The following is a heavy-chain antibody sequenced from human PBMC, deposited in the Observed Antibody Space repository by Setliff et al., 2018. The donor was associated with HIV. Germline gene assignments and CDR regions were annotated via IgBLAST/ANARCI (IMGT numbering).Heavy chain of an antibody. CDR3: ARDGPLEGSYRYYYYYMDV. Sequence: NPSETLSLTCTVSGGSISSHYWSWFRQPPGKGLEWIGYIYYSGSTNYNHSLKSRVTISVDTSKNQFSLKLSSVTAADTSVYYCARDGPLEGSYRYYYYYMDVWGKGTTVTVSS. J-gene: IGHJ6*03. CDR1: GGSISSHY. CDR2: IYYSGST. V-gene: IGHV4-59*11. D-gene: IGHD3-10*01.